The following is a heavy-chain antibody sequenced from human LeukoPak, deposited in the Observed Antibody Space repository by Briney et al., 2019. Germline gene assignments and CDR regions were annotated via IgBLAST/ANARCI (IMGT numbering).Heavy chain of an antibody. CDR3: ARYIAGSGTYYFDH. V-gene: IGHV4-4*07. D-gene: IGHD1-26*01. Sequence: SETLSLTCTVSGGSISSYYWSWIRQPAGKGLEWIGRIDTSGSTNYNPSLKSRVTISVDKSKNQFSLKLISVTAADTAVYYCARYIAGSGTYYFDHWGHGTLVTVSS. CDR2: IDTSGST. CDR1: GGSISSYY. J-gene: IGHJ4*01.